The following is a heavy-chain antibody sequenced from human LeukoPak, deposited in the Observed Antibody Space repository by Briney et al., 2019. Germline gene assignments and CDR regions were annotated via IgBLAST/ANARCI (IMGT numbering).Heavy chain of an antibody. CDR1: GFTVSSNY. Sequence: GGSLRLSCAASGFTVSSNYMSWVRQAPGKGLEWVSIIYSGGSKYYADSVKGRFTISRDNYKNTLYLQMNSLRAEDKAVYYCARDKSSPHAFDIWGQGTMVTVSS. CDR3: ARDKSSPHAFDI. CDR2: IYSGGSK. J-gene: IGHJ3*02. V-gene: IGHV3-53*01.